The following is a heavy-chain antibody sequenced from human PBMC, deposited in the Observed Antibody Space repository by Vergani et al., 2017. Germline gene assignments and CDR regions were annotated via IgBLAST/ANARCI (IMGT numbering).Heavy chain of an antibody. CDR2: INTNTGTP. D-gene: IGHD3-22*01. CDR3: ARPRAGYYDTSGF. CDR1: GYTFTSYG. J-gene: IGHJ4*02. V-gene: IGHV7-4-1*02. Sequence: QVQLVQSGAEVKKPGASVKVSCKASGYTFTSYGISWVRQAPGQGLEWVGSINTNTGTPTYAQGFTGRFVLSLDTSARTAYLQISSLQADDSAIYYCARPRAGYYDTSGFWGQGTLVTVSS.